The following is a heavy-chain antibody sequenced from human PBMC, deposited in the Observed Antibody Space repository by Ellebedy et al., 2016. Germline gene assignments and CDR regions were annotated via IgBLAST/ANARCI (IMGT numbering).Heavy chain of an antibody. Sequence: GGSLRLSCVASGFNFYKAYMTWVRQAPGKGLEWVGRIKNKTEGGTTHYAVPVKGRFTISRDDSKNTLYLQITGLKTEDTAVYFCTTFGILWGQGTLVTVSS. CDR1: GFNFYKAY. D-gene: IGHD3-16*01. CDR3: TTFGIL. J-gene: IGHJ4*02. CDR2: IKNKTEGGTT. V-gene: IGHV3-15*01.